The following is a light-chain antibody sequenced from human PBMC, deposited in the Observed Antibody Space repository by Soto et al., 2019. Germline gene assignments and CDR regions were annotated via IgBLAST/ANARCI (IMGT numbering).Light chain of an antibody. J-gene: IGLJ3*02. V-gene: IGLV2-23*01. Sequence: QSALTQPASVSGSPGQSITISCTGTSSDVGSYNLVSWYQQHPGKAPKLMIYEGSKRPSGVSNRFSGSKSGNTASLTISGLQAEDEADYYCCSYAGSSTWVFGGGTKHTAL. CDR2: EGS. CDR1: SSDVGSYNL. CDR3: CSYAGSSTWV.